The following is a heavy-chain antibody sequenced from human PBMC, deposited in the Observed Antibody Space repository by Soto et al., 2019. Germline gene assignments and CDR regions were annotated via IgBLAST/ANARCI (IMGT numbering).Heavy chain of an antibody. CDR3: AGERLHYDILTGYYPSDY. J-gene: IGHJ4*02. Sequence: ASVKVSCKASGYTFTSYDINWVRQATGQGLEWMGWMNPNSGNTGYAQKLQGRVTMTTDTSTSTAYMELRSLRSDDTAVYYCAGERLHYDILTGYYPSDYWGQGTLVTVSS. V-gene: IGHV1-8*01. CDR1: GYTFTSYD. CDR2: MNPNSGNT. D-gene: IGHD3-9*01.